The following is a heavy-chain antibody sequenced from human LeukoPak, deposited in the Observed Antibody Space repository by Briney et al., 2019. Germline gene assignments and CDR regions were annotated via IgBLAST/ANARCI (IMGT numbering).Heavy chain of an antibody. V-gene: IGHV3-72*01. CDR2: TRNKANSYST. D-gene: IGHD1-26*01. Sequence: GGSLRLSCAASGFTFSDHYMDWVRQAPGKGLEWVGRTRNKANSYSTAYAASVRDRFTISRDVSENSLYLQMSSLKTEDTAVYYCARLNRIGGTYFFDYWGQGTLVTISS. CDR1: GFTFSDHY. CDR3: ARLNRIGGTYFFDY. J-gene: IGHJ4*02.